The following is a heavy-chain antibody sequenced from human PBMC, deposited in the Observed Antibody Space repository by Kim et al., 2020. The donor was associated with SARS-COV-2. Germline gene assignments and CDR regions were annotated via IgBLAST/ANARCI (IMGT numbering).Heavy chain of an antibody. CDR2: IYHSGST. CDR3: ARQSVFTMIVED. D-gene: IGHD3-22*01. CDR1: GGSISSGGYS. V-gene: IGHV4-30-2*01. Sequence: SETLSLTCAVSGGSISSGGYSWSWIRQPPGKGLEWIGYIYHSGSTYYNPSLKSRVTISVDRSKNQFSLKLSSVTAADTAVYYCARQSVFTMIVEDWCQGTLVTVSS. J-gene: IGHJ4*02.